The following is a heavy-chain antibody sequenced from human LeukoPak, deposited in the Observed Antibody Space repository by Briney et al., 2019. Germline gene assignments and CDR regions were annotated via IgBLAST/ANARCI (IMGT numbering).Heavy chain of an antibody. V-gene: IGHV3-21*01. CDR1: GLTFSSYS. D-gene: IGHD6-6*01. CDR2: ISSSSSYI. Sequence: GGSLRLSCAASGLTFSSYSMNWVRQAPGKGLEWVSSISSSSSYIYYADSVKGRFTISRDNAKNSLYLQMNSLRAEDTAVYYCARDSSPDHYFDYWGQGTLVTVSS. CDR3: ARDSSPDHYFDY. J-gene: IGHJ4*02.